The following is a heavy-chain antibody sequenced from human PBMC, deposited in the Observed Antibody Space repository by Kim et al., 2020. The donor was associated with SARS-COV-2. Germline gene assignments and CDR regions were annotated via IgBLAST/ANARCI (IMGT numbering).Heavy chain of an antibody. CDR2: ISSDGSDQ. Sequence: GGSLRLSCAASGFTFSNYAMDWVRQAPGKGLEWVALISSDGSDQYYVDSVKGRFSVSRDNSRNTLYLQMDSLRAEDTAVYYCAKDLGLTYCGRVSCYIFDSWGKGSLVTVSS. CDR1: GFTFSNYA. CDR3: AKDLGLTYCGRVSCYIFDS. J-gene: IGHJ4*02. V-gene: IGHV3-30*04. D-gene: IGHD2-21*01.